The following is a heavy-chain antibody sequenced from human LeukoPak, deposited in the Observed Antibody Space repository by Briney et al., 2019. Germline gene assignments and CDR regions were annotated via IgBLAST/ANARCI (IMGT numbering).Heavy chain of an antibody. CDR2: IYWNDDK. CDR1: GFSLIPNGVA. CDR3: AHRRRIPAARAYYFVY. Sequence: SSPTLVNPTQTLTLTCTFSGFSLIPNGVAVGWIRQPPGKALEGFALIYWNDDKRYSPSLKSRLTITKDTSKNQVVLTLTNVDPVDTATYYCAHRRRIPAARAYYFVYWGQGTLVTVSS. V-gene: IGHV2-5*01. D-gene: IGHD2-2*01. J-gene: IGHJ4*02.